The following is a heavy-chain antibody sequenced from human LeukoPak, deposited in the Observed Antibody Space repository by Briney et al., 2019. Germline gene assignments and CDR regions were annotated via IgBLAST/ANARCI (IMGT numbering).Heavy chain of an antibody. Sequence: HPGGSLRLSCAASGFTFTSYYMHWVRHAPGKGLEWVSAISGSGGSTYYADSVKGRFTISRDNSKNTLYLQMNSLRAEDTAVYYCAKCPKDYDYVWGSYRYTGHYYFDYWGQGTLVTVSS. CDR3: AKCPKDYDYVWGSYRYTGHYYFDY. J-gene: IGHJ4*02. V-gene: IGHV3-23*01. CDR1: GFTFTSYY. CDR2: ISGSGGST. D-gene: IGHD3-16*02.